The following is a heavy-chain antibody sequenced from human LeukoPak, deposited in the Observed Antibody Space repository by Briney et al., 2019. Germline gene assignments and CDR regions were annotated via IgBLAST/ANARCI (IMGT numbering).Heavy chain of an antibody. CDR2: IYHSGST. D-gene: IGHD6-13*01. Sequence: PSQTLSLTCTVSGGSISSGGYYWSWIRQHPGKGLEWIGYIYHSGSTYYNPSLKSRVTISVDTSKNQFSLKLSSVTAADTAVYYCARTPTGYSSSWYIFYYYMDVWGKGTTVTVSS. V-gene: IGHV4-31*03. CDR1: GGSISSGGYY. J-gene: IGHJ6*03. CDR3: ARTPTGYSSSWYIFYYYMDV.